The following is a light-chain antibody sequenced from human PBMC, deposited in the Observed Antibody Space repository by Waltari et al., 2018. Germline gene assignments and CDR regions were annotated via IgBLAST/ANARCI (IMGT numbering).Light chain of an antibody. J-gene: IGLJ2*01. CDR1: SLRSYY. CDR2: GEN. CDR3: NSRDTSGNLPVA. Sequence: SSELTQDPAVSVALGQTVRITCQGDSLRSYYASWFQQKAGQAPILVIYGENSRPSGSPDRFSGSSSGNTATLTITGTQAEDEADYYCNSRDTSGNLPVAFGGGTKLTVL. V-gene: IGLV3-19*01.